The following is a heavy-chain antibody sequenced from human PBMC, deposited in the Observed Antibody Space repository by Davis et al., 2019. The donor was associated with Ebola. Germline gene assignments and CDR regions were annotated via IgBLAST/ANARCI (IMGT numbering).Heavy chain of an antibody. CDR1: GGSTSSSSYY. J-gene: IGHJ4*02. V-gene: IGHV4-39*01. Sequence: MPSETLSLTCTVSGGSTSSSSYYWGWIRQPPGKGLEWIGSIYYSGSTYYNPSLKSRVTISVDTSKNQFSLKLSSVTAADTAVYYCARLRMTTVTRKYYFDYWGQGTLVTVSS. CDR2: IYYSGST. D-gene: IGHD4-17*01. CDR3: ARLRMTTVTRKYYFDY.